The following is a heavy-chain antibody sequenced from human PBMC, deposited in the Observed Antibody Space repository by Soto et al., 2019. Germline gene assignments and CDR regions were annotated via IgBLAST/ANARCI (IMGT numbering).Heavy chain of an antibody. V-gene: IGHV4-34*01. Sequence: QVQLQQWGAGLLKPSETLSLTCAVYGGSFSGYYWSWIRQPPGKGLEWIGEINHSGSTNYNPSLKSRVTISVDTSKNPFSLKLGFVTAADTAVYYCASQTVVVVAATRVSYNWFDPWGQGTLVTVSS. D-gene: IGHD2-15*01. CDR1: GGSFSGYY. J-gene: IGHJ5*02. CDR2: INHSGST. CDR3: ASQTVVVVAATRVSYNWFDP.